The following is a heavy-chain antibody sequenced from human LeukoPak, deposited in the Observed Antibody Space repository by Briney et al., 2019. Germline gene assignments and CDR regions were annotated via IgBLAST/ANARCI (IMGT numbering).Heavy chain of an antibody. CDR3: ARDRYYMDV. J-gene: IGHJ6*03. Sequence: KPSETLSLTCTVSGGSISRYYWSWIRQPPGKGLEWIGYIYYSGSTNYNPSLKSRVTISVDTSKNQFSLKLSSVTAADTAVYYCARDRYYMDVWGKGTTVTVSS. CDR2: IYYSGST. CDR1: GGSISRYY. V-gene: IGHV4-59*01.